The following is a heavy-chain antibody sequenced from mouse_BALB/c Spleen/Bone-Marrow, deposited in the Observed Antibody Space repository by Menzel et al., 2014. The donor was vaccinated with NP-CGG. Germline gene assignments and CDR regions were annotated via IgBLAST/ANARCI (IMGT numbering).Heavy chain of an antibody. J-gene: IGHJ4*01. CDR1: GYTFTSYY. Sequence: QVQLQQSGAELAKPGASVKLSCKASGYTFTSYYMYWVKQRPGQGLEWIGEINPSNGGTNFNEKFKSRATLTVDKSSSTAYMQLSSLTSEDSAAYYCTRLPHWGQGTSVTVSS. CDR3: TRLPH. CDR2: INPSNGGT. D-gene: IGHD5-1*01. V-gene: IGHV1S81*02.